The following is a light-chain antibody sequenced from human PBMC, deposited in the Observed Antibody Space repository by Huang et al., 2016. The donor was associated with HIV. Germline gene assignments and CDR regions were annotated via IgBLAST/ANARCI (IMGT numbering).Light chain of an antibody. CDR3: MQALQPPRT. Sequence: IVLTQSPLPLPVTPGEPASISCRSSQSLLLSNRYNFVDWYLQKPGQSPQLVVYLSSNRASGVPDRFTGSGSVTYFTLKISSVEAEDIEVYYCMQALQPPRTFGQGTQLEIK. CDR1: QSLLLSNRYNF. J-gene: IGKJ5*01. CDR2: LSS. V-gene: IGKV2-28*01.